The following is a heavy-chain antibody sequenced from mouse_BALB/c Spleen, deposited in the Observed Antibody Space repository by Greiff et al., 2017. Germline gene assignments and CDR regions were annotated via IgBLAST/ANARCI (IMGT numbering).Heavy chain of an antibody. J-gene: IGHJ2*01. CDR2: INSNGGST. Sequence: EVKLVESGGGLVQPGGSLKLSCAASGFTFSSYGMSWVRQTPDKRLELVATINSNGGSTYYPDSVKGRFTISRDNAKNTLYLQMSSLKSEDTAMYYCARWDGSYWGQGTTLTVSS. CDR3: ARWDGSY. V-gene: IGHV5-6-3*01. CDR1: GFTFSSYG. D-gene: IGHD2-3*01.